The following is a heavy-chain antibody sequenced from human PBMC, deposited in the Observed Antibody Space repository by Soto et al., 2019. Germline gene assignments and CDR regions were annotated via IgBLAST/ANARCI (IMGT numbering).Heavy chain of an antibody. CDR3: AKDAPYCGGDCYGLGGL. CDR2: ISGSGGST. J-gene: IGHJ4*02. V-gene: IGHV3-23*01. Sequence: PGGSLRLSCAASGFTFSSYAMSWVRQAPGKGLEWVSAISGSGGSTYYADSVKGRFTISRDNSKNTLYLQMNSLRAEDTAVYYCAKDAPYCGGDCYGLGGLWGQGTLVTVSS. CDR1: GFTFSSYA. D-gene: IGHD2-21*02.